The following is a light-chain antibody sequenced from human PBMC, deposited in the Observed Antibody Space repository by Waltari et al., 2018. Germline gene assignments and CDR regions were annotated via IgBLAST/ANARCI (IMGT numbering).Light chain of an antibody. CDR3: QQYKIYSRT. Sequence: DIQMTQSPSSLSTFVGDRVTITCRASQSVDSWLAWYQQKPGKAPNLLIYRTSSLESGVPPRFSGSGVGTEFTLTISSLQPDDFATYYCQQYKIYSRTFGQGTKVEIK. V-gene: IGKV1-5*03. CDR1: QSVDSW. J-gene: IGKJ1*01. CDR2: RTS.